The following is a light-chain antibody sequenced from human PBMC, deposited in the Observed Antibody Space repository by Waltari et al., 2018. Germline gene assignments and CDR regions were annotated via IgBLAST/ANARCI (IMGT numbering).Light chain of an antibody. Sequence: DIQMTQSPSSLSASVGDRVTITCQASQAITNYLNWYQQKPGQAPNLLISDASNLEVGVPSRFSVSGSGTHFTFTINSLQPEDIASYYCQQFDTLPLTFGGGSKVDVK. CDR3: QQFDTLPLT. V-gene: IGKV1-33*01. CDR2: DAS. CDR1: QAITNY. J-gene: IGKJ4*01.